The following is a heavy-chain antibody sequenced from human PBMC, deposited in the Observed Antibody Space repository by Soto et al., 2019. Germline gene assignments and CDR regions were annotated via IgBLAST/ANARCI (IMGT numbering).Heavy chain of an antibody. D-gene: IGHD5-12*01. Sequence: QVQLVQSGAEVKKPGSSVKVSCKASGGTFHNYAISWVRQAPGQGLEWMGGIIPIVGTADYAHKFQGRLAFIADESPGTTFRELTSLRSEDTALYYCARGGVDVVATSAFDYWGQGTLVTVSS. J-gene: IGHJ4*02. CDR3: ARGGVDVVATSAFDY. CDR1: GGTFHNYA. V-gene: IGHV1-69*01. CDR2: IIPIVGTA.